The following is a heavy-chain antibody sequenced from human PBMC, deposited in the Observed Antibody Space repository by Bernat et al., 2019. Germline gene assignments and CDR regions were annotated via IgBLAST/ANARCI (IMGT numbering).Heavy chain of an antibody. CDR1: GFTFSSYA. CDR2: ISGSGGSP. J-gene: IGHJ4*02. V-gene: IGHV3-23*01. Sequence: EVQLLESGGGLVQPGGSLRLSCAASGFTFSSYAMSWVRQAPGKGLEWVSAISGSGGSPDYEDTVKGRFTISRDNSKNTLYLQMNSLRAEDTAVYYCAKDAVAGTGGGPNFDYWGQGTLVTVSS. CDR3: AKDAVAGTGGGPNFDY. D-gene: IGHD6-19*01.